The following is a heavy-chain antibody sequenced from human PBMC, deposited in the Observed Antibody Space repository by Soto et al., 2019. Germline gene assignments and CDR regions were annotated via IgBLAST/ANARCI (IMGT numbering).Heavy chain of an antibody. V-gene: IGHV4-59*08. CDR3: ARVGGFGATTIDY. CDR2: IYYGGTT. Sequence: SETLSLTCRLSGGSFSPNYWGWFRQSPGKGLEWVGYIYYGGTTSYNPSLKSRVTISLETSKSHFSLRLSSVTAADTAVYYCARVGGFGATTIDYWGQGTLVTVSS. D-gene: IGHD3-10*01. J-gene: IGHJ4*02. CDR1: GGSFSPNY.